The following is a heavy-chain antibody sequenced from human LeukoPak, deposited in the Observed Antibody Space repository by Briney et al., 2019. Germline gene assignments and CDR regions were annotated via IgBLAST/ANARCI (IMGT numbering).Heavy chain of an antibody. Sequence: SETLSLTCTVSGGSISSYYWSWVRQPPGKGLEWIGEIYHSGSTNYNPSLKSRVTISVDKSKNQFSLKLSSVTAADTAVYYCARDPVGGYSYGRWGQGTLVTVSS. J-gene: IGHJ4*02. D-gene: IGHD5-18*01. CDR1: GGSISSYY. V-gene: IGHV4-59*12. CDR3: ARDPVGGYSYGR. CDR2: IYHSGST.